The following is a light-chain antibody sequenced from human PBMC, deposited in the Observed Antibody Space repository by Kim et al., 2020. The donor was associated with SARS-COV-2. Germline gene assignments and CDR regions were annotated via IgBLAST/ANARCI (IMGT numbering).Light chain of an antibody. CDR2: GKN. Sequence: VALGQTARNTSQRDSIGSYYATRYQQKPGQAPILVIYGKNNRPSGIPDRFSGSSSGNTASLTITGTQAGDEADYYCSSRDSNDNVVFGGGTQLTVL. J-gene: IGLJ2*01. CDR1: SIGSYY. V-gene: IGLV3-19*01. CDR3: SSRDSNDNVV.